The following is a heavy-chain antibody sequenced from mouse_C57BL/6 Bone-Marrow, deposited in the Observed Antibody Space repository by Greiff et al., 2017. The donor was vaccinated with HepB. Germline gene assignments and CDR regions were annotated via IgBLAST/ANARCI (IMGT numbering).Heavy chain of an antibody. J-gene: IGHJ3*01. Sequence: EVKVVESGEGLVKPGGSLKLSCAASGFTFSSYAMSWVRQTPEKRLEWVAYISSGGDYIYYADTVKGRFTISRDNARNTLYRQMSSLKSEDTAMYYCTREGSTMVTTDGLWFAYWGQGTLVTVSA. D-gene: IGHD2-2*01. V-gene: IGHV5-9-1*02. CDR2: ISSGGDYI. CDR3: TREGSTMVTTDGLWFAY. CDR1: GFTFSSYA.